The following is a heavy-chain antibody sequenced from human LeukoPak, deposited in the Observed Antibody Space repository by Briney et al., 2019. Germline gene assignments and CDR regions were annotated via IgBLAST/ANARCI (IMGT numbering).Heavy chain of an antibody. V-gene: IGHV3-48*01. CDR2: VSTSSRTI. CDR1: GFTFSTYS. CDR3: ATTVTRNY. J-gene: IGHJ4*02. Sequence: GGSLRLSCAGSGFTFSTYSMSWLRQAPGKGPEWIAYVSTSSRTIYYADSVKGRFTISRDDATNSLYLQMNSLRSEDTAVYYCATTVTRNYWGQGTLVTVSS. D-gene: IGHD4-17*01.